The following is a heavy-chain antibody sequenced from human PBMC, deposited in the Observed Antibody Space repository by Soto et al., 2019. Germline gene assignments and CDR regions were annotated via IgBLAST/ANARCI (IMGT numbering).Heavy chain of an antibody. Sequence: GGSLRLSCVASGFIFNSYSMNWVRQAPGKGLEWISYINSGSTSVFYADPVKGRFTISRDNAKNSLYLQMNSLRAEDTAVYYCGSSASPDAYWGQGTLVTVSS. CDR1: GFIFNSYS. CDR3: GSSASPDAY. CDR2: INSGSTSV. J-gene: IGHJ4*02. V-gene: IGHV3-48*01. D-gene: IGHD3-22*01.